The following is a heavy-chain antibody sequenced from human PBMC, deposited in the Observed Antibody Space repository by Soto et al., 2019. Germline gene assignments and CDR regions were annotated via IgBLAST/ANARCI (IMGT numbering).Heavy chain of an antibody. J-gene: IGHJ4*02. D-gene: IGHD6-13*01. CDR2: ISYGGTNK. CDR1: AFTFSAYG. V-gene: IGHV3-30*18. CDR3: AKDKRSSIWSYFDY. Sequence: SGGSLRLSCAASAFTFSAYGMHWVRQAPGKGLEWVAVISYGGTNKYYADSVKGRFTISRDNSKNTLSLQMSSLRAEDTAVYYCAKDKRSSIWSYFDYWGQGTLVTVSS.